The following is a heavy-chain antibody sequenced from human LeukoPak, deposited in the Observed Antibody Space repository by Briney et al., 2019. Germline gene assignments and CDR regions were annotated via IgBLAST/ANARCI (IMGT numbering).Heavy chain of an antibody. Sequence: GSLRLSCAASGFTFSSYGMHWVRQAPGKGLEWVAVIWYDGSNKYYADSVKGRFTISRDNSKNTLYLQMNSLRAEDTAAYYCAKELVWGSYRYYFDYWGQGTLVTVSS. CDR3: AKELVWGSYRYYFDY. CDR1: GFTFSSYG. D-gene: IGHD3-16*02. J-gene: IGHJ4*02. V-gene: IGHV3-33*06. CDR2: IWYDGSNK.